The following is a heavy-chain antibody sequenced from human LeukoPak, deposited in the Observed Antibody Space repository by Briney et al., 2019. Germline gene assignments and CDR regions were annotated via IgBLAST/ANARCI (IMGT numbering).Heavy chain of an antibody. Sequence: GGSLRLSCAASGFTFSSYAMSWVRQAPGKGLEWVSSISGSGYYADSVEGRFTISRDNSKNTLYLQMNSLRAEDTAVYYCVKVYYYMDVWGKGTTVTVS. CDR1: GFTFSSYA. CDR3: VKVYYYMDV. V-gene: IGHV3-23*01. J-gene: IGHJ6*03. CDR2: ISGSG.